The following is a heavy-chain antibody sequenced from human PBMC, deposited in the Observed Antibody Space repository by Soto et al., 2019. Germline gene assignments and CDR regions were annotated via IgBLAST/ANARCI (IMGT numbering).Heavy chain of an antibody. CDR3: ATSYYGGNSVDY. CDR1: GYTLTELS. Sequence: ASVKVSCKVSGYTLTELSMHWVRQAPGKGLEWMGGFDPEDGETIYAQKFQGRVTMTEDTSTDTAYMELSSLRSEDTAVYHCATSYYGGNSVDYWGQGTLVTVSS. CDR2: FDPEDGET. D-gene: IGHD4-17*01. V-gene: IGHV1-24*01. J-gene: IGHJ4*02.